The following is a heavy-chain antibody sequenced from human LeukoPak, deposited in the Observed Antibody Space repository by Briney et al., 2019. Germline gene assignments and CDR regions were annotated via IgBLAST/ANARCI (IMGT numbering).Heavy chain of an antibody. CDR2: IYTSGST. Sequence: SETLSLTCTVSGGSISSYYWSWIRQPAGKGLEWIGRIYTSGSTNYNPSLKSRVTMSVDTSKNQFPLKLSSVTAADTAVYYCARDSSGPPGYNWFDPWGQGTLVTVSS. J-gene: IGHJ5*02. CDR1: GGSISSYY. D-gene: IGHD6-19*01. V-gene: IGHV4-4*07. CDR3: ARDSSGPPGYNWFDP.